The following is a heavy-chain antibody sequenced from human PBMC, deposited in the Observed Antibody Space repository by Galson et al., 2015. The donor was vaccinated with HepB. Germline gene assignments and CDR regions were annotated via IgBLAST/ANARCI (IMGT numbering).Heavy chain of an antibody. CDR1: GGTFSSYA. Sequence: SVKVSCKASGGTFSSYAISWVRQAPGQGLEWMGGIIPIFGTANYAQKFQGRVTITADKSTSTAYMELSSLRSEDTAVYYCASSQSRLRYFAWLFSGMDVWGQGTTVTVSS. D-gene: IGHD3-9*01. CDR3: ASSQSRLRYFAWLFSGMDV. V-gene: IGHV1-69*06. CDR2: IIPIFGTA. J-gene: IGHJ6*02.